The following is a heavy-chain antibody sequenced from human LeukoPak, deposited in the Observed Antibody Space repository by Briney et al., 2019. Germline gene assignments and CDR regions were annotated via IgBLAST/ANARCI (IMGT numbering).Heavy chain of an antibody. CDR2: IYYSGST. V-gene: IGHV4-39*01. CDR3: ARQRRRVVVRPFYYYYYMDV. J-gene: IGHJ6*03. CDR1: GVSISSNNYY. D-gene: IGHD2-2*01. Sequence: SETLSLTCSVSGVSISSNNYYWGWIRQSPGKGLEWIGTIYYSGSTYYNPSLKSRVTISVDTSKNQFSLKLSPVTAADTAVYYCARQRRRVVVRPFYYYYYMDVWGKGTTVTISS.